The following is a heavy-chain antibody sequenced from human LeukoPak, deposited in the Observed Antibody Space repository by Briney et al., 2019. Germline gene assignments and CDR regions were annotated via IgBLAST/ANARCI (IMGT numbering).Heavy chain of an antibody. CDR3: AGRIAVAGTIDY. V-gene: IGHV4-39*07. J-gene: IGHJ4*02. D-gene: IGHD6-19*01. CDR1: GGSISSSSYY. Sequence: PSETLSLTCTVSGGSISSSSYYWGWIRQPPGKGLEWIGSIYYSGSTYYNPSLKSRVTISVDTSKNQFSLKLSSVTAADTAVYYCAGRIAVAGTIDYWGQGTLVTVSS. CDR2: IYYSGST.